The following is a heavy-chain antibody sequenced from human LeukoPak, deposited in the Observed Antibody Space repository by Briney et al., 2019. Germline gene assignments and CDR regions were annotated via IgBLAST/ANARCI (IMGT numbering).Heavy chain of an antibody. J-gene: IGHJ3*02. V-gene: IGHV3-74*01. CDR2: IISDGSST. CDR3: ARDDVDMRLVTSGAFDI. CDR1: GFTFNSFW. D-gene: IGHD5-12*01. Sequence: GGSLRLSCAASGFTFNSFWMHWVRQAPGKGLVWVSRIISDGSSTYYADSVKGRFTISRDNAKNSLYLQMNRLRAEDTAVYYCARDDVDMRLVTSGAFDIWGQGTMVTVSS.